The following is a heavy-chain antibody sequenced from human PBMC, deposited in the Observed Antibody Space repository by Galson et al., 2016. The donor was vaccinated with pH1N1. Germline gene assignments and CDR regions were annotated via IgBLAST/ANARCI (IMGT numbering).Heavy chain of an antibody. CDR2: IKQDGTEK. Sequence: LSCAASGFSFSSYWMSWVRQAPGKGLEWVANIKQDGTEKYYVASVKGRFTISRDNAKNSLYLQMNSLRVEDTAVYYCVRAIGAKSAYWGQGTLVTVSS. V-gene: IGHV3-7*04. CDR1: GFSFSSYW. D-gene: IGHD4/OR15-4a*01. J-gene: IGHJ4*02. CDR3: VRAIGAKSAY.